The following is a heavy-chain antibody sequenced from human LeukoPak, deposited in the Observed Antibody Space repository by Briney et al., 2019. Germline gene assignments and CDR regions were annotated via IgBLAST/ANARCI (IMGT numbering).Heavy chain of an antibody. J-gene: IGHJ6*02. CDR1: GFTFSSYA. V-gene: IGHV3-30-3*01. D-gene: IGHD2-2*01. CDR3: AKSADSHYYYYGMDV. CDR2: ISYDGSNK. Sequence: PGGSLRLSCAASGFTFSSYAMHWVRQAPGKGLEWVAVISYDGSNKYYADSVKGRFTISSDNSKNTLYLQMNSLRAEDTAVYYCAKSADSHYYYYGMDVWGQGTTVTVSS.